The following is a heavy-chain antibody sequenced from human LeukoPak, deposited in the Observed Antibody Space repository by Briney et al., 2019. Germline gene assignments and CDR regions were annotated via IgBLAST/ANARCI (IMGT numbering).Heavy chain of an antibody. CDR1: GYTFSRSD. V-gene: IGHV1-18*01. D-gene: IGHD2-2*01. Sequence: VASVKVSCKASGYTFSRSDISWVRQAPGQGPEWMGWISGYNGNTNYAQKFQGRVTMTTDTSTNTAYMELRNLRSDDTAVYYCARDRSCSSTSCYFDPWGQGTPVTVSS. CDR3: ARDRSCSSTSCYFDP. J-gene: IGHJ5*02. CDR2: ISGYNGNT.